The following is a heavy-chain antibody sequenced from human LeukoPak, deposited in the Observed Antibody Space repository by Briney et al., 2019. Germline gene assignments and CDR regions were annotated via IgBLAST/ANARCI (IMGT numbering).Heavy chain of an antibody. CDR3: ARSFYGHDPYYCYMDV. V-gene: IGHV3-7*01. CDR2: IKEDGSEK. Sequence: GGSLRLSCAASEFTLSNYWMSWVRQAPGKGLEWVATIKEDGSEKYYVDSVKGRFTISRENAKNSLYLQMNSLRAEDTAVYYCARSFYGHDPYYCYMDVWGKGTTVTVSS. CDR1: EFTLSNYW. J-gene: IGHJ6*03. D-gene: IGHD2-2*01.